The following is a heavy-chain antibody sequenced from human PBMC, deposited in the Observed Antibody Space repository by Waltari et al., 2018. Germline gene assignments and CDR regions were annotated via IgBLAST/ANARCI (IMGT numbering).Heavy chain of an antibody. D-gene: IGHD3-10*01. V-gene: IGHV4-61*02. Sequence: QVQLQESGPGLVKPSQTLSLTCTVSGGSISSGSYYWSWIRQPAGKGLEWIGRIYTSASTNYNPSLKSRVTISVDTSKNQFSLKLSSVTAADTAVYYCARAREVRGVIIGPDFDYWGQGTLVTVSS. CDR2: IYTSAST. CDR1: GGSISSGSYY. J-gene: IGHJ4*02. CDR3: ARAREVRGVIIGPDFDY.